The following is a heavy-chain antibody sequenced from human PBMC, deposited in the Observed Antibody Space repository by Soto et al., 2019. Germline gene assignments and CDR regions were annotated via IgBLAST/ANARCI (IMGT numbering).Heavy chain of an antibody. Sequence: TGGSLRLSCAASGFTFCSYAMHWVRQAPGKGLEWVAVISYDGSNKYYADSVKGRFTISRDNSKNTLYLQMNSLRAEDTAVYYCARDPRGYCSSTSCYTGYYYYGMDVWRQRTTVTVSS. CDR2: ISYDGSNK. D-gene: IGHD2-2*02. CDR1: GFTFCSYA. V-gene: IGHV3-30-3*01. J-gene: IGHJ6*02. CDR3: ARDPRGYCSSTSCYTGYYYYGMDV.